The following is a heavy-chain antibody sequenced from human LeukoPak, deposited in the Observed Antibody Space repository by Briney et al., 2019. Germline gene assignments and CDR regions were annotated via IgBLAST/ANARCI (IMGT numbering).Heavy chain of an antibody. V-gene: IGHV4-59*01. J-gene: IGHJ3*02. Sequence: PSETLSLTCTVSGGSTTSYYWSWLRQPPGKGLEWIGFIYYNGNTNYNPSLKSRVTISVDTSKNQFSPKLSSVPAADTAVYYCARHREGAFDIWGQGTMVTVSS. D-gene: IGHD1-14*01. CDR3: ARHREGAFDI. CDR2: IYYNGNT. CDR1: GGSTTSYY.